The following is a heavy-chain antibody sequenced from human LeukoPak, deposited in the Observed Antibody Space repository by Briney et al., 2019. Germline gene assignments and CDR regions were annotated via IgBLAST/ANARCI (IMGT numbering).Heavy chain of an antibody. Sequence: ASVKVSCKASGYTFTDYYMHWVRQAPGQGLEWMGRIKPISGGTNYAQKLQGRVTMTRDTSISTAYMELSRLRSDDTAVYYCARGFYYDSSGYSLDSWGQGTLVTVSS. D-gene: IGHD3-22*01. V-gene: IGHV1-2*06. CDR3: ARGFYYDSSGYSLDS. CDR1: GYTFTDYY. J-gene: IGHJ4*02. CDR2: IKPISGGT.